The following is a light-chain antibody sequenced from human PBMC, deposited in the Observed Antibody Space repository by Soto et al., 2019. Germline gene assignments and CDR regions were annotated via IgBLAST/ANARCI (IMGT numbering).Light chain of an antibody. V-gene: IGKV3-15*01. CDR1: QSVSSD. CDR3: QQSNNWPLT. Sequence: EIVLTQSPATLSVSPGERATLSCRASQSVSSDLAWFQQKPGQAPRLLIYGASTRTTGIPARFSGSGSGTEFTLTISSLQSADFAIYYCQQSNNWPLTFGGGTKVEVK. J-gene: IGKJ4*01. CDR2: GAS.